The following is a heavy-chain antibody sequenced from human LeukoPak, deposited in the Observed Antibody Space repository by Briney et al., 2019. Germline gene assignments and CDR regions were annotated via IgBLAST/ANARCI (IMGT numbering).Heavy chain of an antibody. CDR2: ISSSGRTI. J-gene: IGHJ2*01. CDR3: ARAAYSSTWYSRYFDL. Sequence: GGSLRLSCAASGFTFSSYEMNWVRQAPGKGLEWVSYISSSGRTIYYADSVKGQFTISRDNGKNSLYLQMNSLRAGDTAVYYCARAAYSSTWYSRYFDLWGRGTLVTVSS. D-gene: IGHD6-13*01. CDR1: GFTFSSYE. V-gene: IGHV3-48*03.